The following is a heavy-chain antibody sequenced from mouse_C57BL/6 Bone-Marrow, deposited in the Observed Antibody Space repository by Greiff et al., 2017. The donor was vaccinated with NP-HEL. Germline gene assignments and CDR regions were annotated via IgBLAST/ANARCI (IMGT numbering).Heavy chain of an antibody. CDR1: GFTFSDYG. Sequence: EVKVVESGGGLVKPGGSLKLSCAASGFTFSDYGMHWVRQAPEKGLEWVAYISSGSSTIYYADTVKGRFTISRDNAKNTLFLQMTSLRSEDTAMYYCARRYGGLYYYAMDYWGQGTSVTVSS. J-gene: IGHJ4*01. CDR2: ISSGSSTI. V-gene: IGHV5-17*01. D-gene: IGHD1-1*02. CDR3: ARRYGGLYYYAMDY.